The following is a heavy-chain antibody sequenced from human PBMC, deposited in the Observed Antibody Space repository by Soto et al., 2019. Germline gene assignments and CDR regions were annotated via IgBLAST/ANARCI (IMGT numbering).Heavy chain of an antibody. CDR2: LYSGGTT. CDR1: GLTISSNY. CDR3: ARGRGSSYFDY. J-gene: IGHJ4*02. D-gene: IGHD1-26*01. Sequence: EVQLGESGGGLIQPGGSLSLSCAVSGLTISSNYMSCVHQAPGKGLEWVSVLYSGGTTYYADSVKGRFTISRDNSKNTLYLQMNSLRAEDTAVYYCARGRGSSYFDYWGQGTLVTVSS. V-gene: IGHV3-53*01.